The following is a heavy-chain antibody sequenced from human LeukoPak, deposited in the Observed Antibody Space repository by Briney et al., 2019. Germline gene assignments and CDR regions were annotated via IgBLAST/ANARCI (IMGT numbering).Heavy chain of an antibody. CDR2: INPNSGDT. J-gene: IGHJ4*02. V-gene: IGHV1-2*02. D-gene: IGHD2-8*01. CDR1: GYTFTAYY. Sequence: WASVKVSCKASGYTFTAYYMHWVRQAPGQGLEWMGWINPNSGDTNYAQKFQGRVTMTRDTTISTAYMELSRLTSDDTAVFYCATLMAHLDFWGQGTLVTVSS. CDR3: ATLMAHLDF.